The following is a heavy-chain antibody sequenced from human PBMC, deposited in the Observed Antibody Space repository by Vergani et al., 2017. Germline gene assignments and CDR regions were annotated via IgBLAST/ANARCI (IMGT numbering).Heavy chain of an antibody. J-gene: IGHJ4*02. Sequence: QVQLQESGPELVKPSETLSLTCTVSGGSISSYYWSWIRQPPGKGLEWIGYIYYSGSTNYNPSLKSRVTISVDTSKNQFSLKLSSVTAADTAVYYCARARYSSTNFDYWGQGTLVTVSS. CDR2: IYYSGST. CDR3: ARARYSSTNFDY. CDR1: GGSISSYY. V-gene: IGHV4-59*01. D-gene: IGHD5-18*01.